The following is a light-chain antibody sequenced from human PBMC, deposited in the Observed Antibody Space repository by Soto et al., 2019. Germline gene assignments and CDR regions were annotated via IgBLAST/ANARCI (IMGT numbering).Light chain of an antibody. V-gene: IGKV1-5*03. Sequence: DIKMTQSPSTLSASVGDRVSITCRASQSIGSWLAWYQQKPGKAPNLLIYKASSLESGVPSRFSGSGSGTEFTLTISSLQPDDYATYYCQQYDSYPYTFGQGTKLEIK. CDR2: KAS. J-gene: IGKJ2*01. CDR1: QSIGSW. CDR3: QQYDSYPYT.